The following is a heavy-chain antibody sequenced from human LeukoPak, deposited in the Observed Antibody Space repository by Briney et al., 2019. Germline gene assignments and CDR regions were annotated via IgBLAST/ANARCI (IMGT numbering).Heavy chain of an antibody. CDR2: ISAYNGNT. J-gene: IGHJ4*02. CDR1: GGTFSSYT. V-gene: IGHV1-18*01. Sequence: GASVKVSCKASGGTFSSYTISWVRQAPGQGLEWMGWISAYNGNTNYAQKLQGRVTMTTDTSTSTAYMELRSLRSDDTAVYYCARDSHDYCDYWGQGTLVTVSS. CDR3: ARDSHDYCDY.